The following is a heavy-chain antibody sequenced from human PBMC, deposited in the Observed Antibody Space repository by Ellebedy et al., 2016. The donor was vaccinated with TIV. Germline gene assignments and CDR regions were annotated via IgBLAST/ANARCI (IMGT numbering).Heavy chain of an antibody. J-gene: IGHJ4*02. CDR2: IYYSGST. V-gene: IGHV4-59*01. Sequence: SETLSLXCTVSGGSISDYYWSWIRQPPGKGLEWIGHIYYSGSTNYNPSLKSRVTISVDTSKNQFSLKLSSVTAADTAVYYCARQMTTVVNYFDYWGQGTLATVSS. CDR3: ARQMTTVVNYFDY. D-gene: IGHD4-23*01. CDR1: GGSISDYY.